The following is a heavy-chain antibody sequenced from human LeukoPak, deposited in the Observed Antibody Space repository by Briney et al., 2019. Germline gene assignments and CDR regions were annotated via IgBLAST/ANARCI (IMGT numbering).Heavy chain of an antibody. CDR1: GFTFSSYA. J-gene: IGHJ4*02. V-gene: IGHV3-23*01. Sequence: GGSLRLSCAASGFTFSSYAMSWVRQAPGKGLEWVSAISGSGGSTYYADSVKGRSTISRDNSKNTLYLQMNSLRAEDTAVYYCAKESGYYGSGSSDYWGQGTLVTVSS. D-gene: IGHD3-10*01. CDR3: AKESGYYGSGSSDY. CDR2: ISGSGGST.